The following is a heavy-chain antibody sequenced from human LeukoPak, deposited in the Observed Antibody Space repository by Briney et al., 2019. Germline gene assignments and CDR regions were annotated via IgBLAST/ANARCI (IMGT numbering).Heavy chain of an antibody. CDR3: VRGWFDF. CDR1: GFTFSSYT. J-gene: IGHJ5*01. CDR2: ISSGSGYI. Sequence: GGSLRLSCAASGFTFSSYTMNWVRLAPGKGLEWVSSISSGSGYIQYADSVKGRFTISRDNAKNSFFLQMTSLRADDRALYYCVRGWFDFWGQGTLVTVSS. V-gene: IGHV3-21*01.